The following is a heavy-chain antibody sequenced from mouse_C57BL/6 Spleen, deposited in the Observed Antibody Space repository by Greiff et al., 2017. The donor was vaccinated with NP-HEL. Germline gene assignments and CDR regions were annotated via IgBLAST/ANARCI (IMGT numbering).Heavy chain of an antibody. CDR1: GFTFSDYG. Sequence: EVKLMESGGGLVKPGGSLKLSCAASGFTFSDYGMHWVRQAPEKGLEWVAYISSGSSTIYYADTVKGRFTISRDNAKNTLFLQMTSLRSEDTAMYYCARRGSTTVVEGYYAMDYWGQGTSVTVSS. CDR2: ISSGSSTI. CDR3: ARRGSTTVVEGYYAMDY. D-gene: IGHD1-1*01. V-gene: IGHV5-17*01. J-gene: IGHJ4*01.